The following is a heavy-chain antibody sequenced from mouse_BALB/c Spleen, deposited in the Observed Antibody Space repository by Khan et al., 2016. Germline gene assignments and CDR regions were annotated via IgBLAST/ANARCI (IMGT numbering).Heavy chain of an antibody. CDR1: GFSLTSYG. Sequence: VQLQESGPGLVAPSQSLSITCTVSGFSLTSYGVHWVRQPPGKGLEWLVVIWSDGSTTYNSALKSRLSISKDNSKSHVFLKMNSRQTDDTAMYYCARRDDGGGAMDYWGQGTSVTVSS. CDR2: IWSDGST. J-gene: IGHJ4*01. D-gene: IGHD2-3*01. V-gene: IGHV2-6*02. CDR3: ARRDDGGGAMDY.